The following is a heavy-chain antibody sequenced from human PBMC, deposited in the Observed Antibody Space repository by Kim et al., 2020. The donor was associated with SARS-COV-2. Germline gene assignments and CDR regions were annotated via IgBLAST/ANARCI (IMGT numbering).Heavy chain of an antibody. V-gene: IGHV3-23*01. CDR2: ISGSGGST. J-gene: IGHJ4*02. CDR3: AKDIYIGAAMDETRDY. D-gene: IGHD6-25*01. CDR1: GFTFSSYA. Sequence: GGSLILSCAASGFTFSSYAMSWVRQAPGKGLEWVSAISGSGGSTYYADSVKGRFTISRDNSKNTLYLQMNSLRAEDTAVYYCAKDIYIGAAMDETRDYWGQGTLVTVSS.